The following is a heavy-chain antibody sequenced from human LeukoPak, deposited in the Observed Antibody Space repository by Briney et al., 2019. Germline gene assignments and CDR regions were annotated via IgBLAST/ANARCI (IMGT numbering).Heavy chain of an antibody. V-gene: IGHV4-59*01. CDR2: IYYSGST. D-gene: IGHD1-14*01. J-gene: IGHJ3*02. CDR1: VGLMCRYY. CDR3: ARDGWRNPDAFDI. Sequence: PSDPLSLMCSVSVGLMCRYYWIWIRQPPRKALQWIGYIYYSGSTNYNPPLKSRVTISVDTSKNQFSLKLSSVTAADTAVYYCARDGWRNPDAFDIWGQGTMVTVSS.